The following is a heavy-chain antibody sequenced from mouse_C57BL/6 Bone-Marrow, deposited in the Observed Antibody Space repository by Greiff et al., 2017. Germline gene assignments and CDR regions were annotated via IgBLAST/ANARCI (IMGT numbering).Heavy chain of an antibody. CDR3: ARSRLLGYSNGYFDV. CDR1: GIDFSRYW. J-gene: IGHJ1*03. D-gene: IGHD2-5*01. CDR2: INPDSSTI. Sequence: EVMLVESGGGLVQPGGSLKLSCAASGIDFSRYWMSWVRRAPGKGLEWIGEINPDSSTINYAPSLKDKFIISRDNAKNTLYLQMSKVRSEDTALYYCARSRLLGYSNGYFDVWGTGTTVTVSS. V-gene: IGHV4-1*01.